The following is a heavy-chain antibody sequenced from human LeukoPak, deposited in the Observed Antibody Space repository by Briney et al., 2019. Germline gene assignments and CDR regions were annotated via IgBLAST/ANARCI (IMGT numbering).Heavy chain of an antibody. CDR3: AGFFYDNSGDAFDL. CDR2: LIPIYGSA. D-gene: IGHD3-22*01. Sequence: SVKVSCKASGGSFTFTSHAISWVRQAPGQGLEWMGGLIPIYGSANYAQKFQGRITITSDESTRTVYMELSSLRPEDSAVHYCAGFFYDNSGDAFDLWGQGTMVTVSS. J-gene: IGHJ3*01. CDR1: GGSFTFTSHA. V-gene: IGHV1-69*13.